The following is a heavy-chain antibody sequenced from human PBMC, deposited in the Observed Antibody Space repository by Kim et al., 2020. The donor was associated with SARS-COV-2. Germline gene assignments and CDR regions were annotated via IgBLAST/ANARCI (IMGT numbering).Heavy chain of an antibody. CDR1: GYSFTSYW. CDR3: ARSKASSGWIYYYYYGMDV. CDR2: IYPGDSDT. J-gene: IGHJ6*02. Sequence: GESLKISCKGSGYSFTSYWIGWVRQMPGKGLEWMGIIYPGDSDTRYSPSFQGQVTISADKSISTAYLQWSSLKASDTAMYYCARSKASSGWIYYYYYGMDVWGQGTTVTVSS. V-gene: IGHV5-51*01. D-gene: IGHD6-19*01.